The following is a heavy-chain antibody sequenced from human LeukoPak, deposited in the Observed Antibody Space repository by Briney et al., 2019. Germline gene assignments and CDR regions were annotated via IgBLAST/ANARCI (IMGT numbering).Heavy chain of an antibody. CDR2: ISWNSDNI. Sequence: GGSLRLSCAASGFTYHDLAMHWVRQAPGKGLEWVAAISWNSDNIDYADSVKGRFTIYRDNDMNSLYLEMASLRVEDSALYYCVKSGGYYYMDAWGKGTPVTVSS. V-gene: IGHV3-9*01. J-gene: IGHJ6*03. CDR1: GFTYHDLA. D-gene: IGHD3-16*01. CDR3: VKSGGYYYMDA.